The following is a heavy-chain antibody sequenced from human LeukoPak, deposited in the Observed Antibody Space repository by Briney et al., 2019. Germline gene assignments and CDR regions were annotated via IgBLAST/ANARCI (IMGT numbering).Heavy chain of an antibody. D-gene: IGHD3-3*01. Sequence: GSLRLSCAASGFTFSSYAMHWVRQAPGKGLEWVAVISYDGSNKYYADSVKSRFTISRDNSKNTLYLQMNSLRAEDTAVYYCASSIFGVVPRVDYWGQGTLVTVSS. J-gene: IGHJ4*02. CDR1: GFTFSSYA. CDR3: ASSIFGVVPRVDY. V-gene: IGHV3-30*04. CDR2: ISYDGSNK.